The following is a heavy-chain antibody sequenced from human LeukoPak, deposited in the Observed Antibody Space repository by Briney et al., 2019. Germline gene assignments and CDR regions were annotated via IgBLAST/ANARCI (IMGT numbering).Heavy chain of an antibody. CDR1: GGSISSRPYD. V-gene: IGHV4-39*07. Sequence: PSETLSLTCTVSGGSISSRPYDWGWIRQPPGKGLEYIGSISYSGSTYYNPSLRSRVTISVDTSKNQFSLNLSSVTAADTAVYYCARLGSVAMPFDYWGQGTLVTVSS. CDR2: ISYSGST. J-gene: IGHJ4*02. CDR3: ARLGSVAMPFDY. D-gene: IGHD2-2*01.